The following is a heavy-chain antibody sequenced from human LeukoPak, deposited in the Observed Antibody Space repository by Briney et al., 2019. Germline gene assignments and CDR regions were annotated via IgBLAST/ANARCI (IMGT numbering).Heavy chain of an antibody. CDR1: GGSLSNYY. V-gene: IGHV4-59*08. D-gene: IGHD4-11*01. Sequence: SETLSLTCTVSGGSLSNYYWSWIRQPPGKGLEWMAYICYTGATNYNPSLKSRATMSLDTSKNQFSLRLRSVTAADTAVYYCARHAQTTSSPLDYWGQGMLVTVSS. J-gene: IGHJ4*02. CDR2: ICYTGAT. CDR3: ARHAQTTSSPLDY.